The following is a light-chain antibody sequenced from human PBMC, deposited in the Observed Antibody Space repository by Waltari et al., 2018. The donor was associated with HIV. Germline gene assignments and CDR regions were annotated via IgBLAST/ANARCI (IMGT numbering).Light chain of an antibody. CDR3: SAWDSSLTGWI. J-gene: IGLJ2*01. V-gene: IGLV10-54*01. Sequence: AGLSQPPSLSTGLGQTATLTCTGNSDNVGHPGAVWLQHHQGLPPRLLSHRNNNRPSGVSDRFSIATSGNTAFLTIRGLRSEDEADYFCSAWDSSLTGWIFGGGTQLAVL. CDR1: SDNVGHPG. CDR2: RNN.